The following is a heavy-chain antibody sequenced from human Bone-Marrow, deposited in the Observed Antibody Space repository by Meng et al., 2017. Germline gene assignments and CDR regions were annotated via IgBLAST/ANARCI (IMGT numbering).Heavy chain of an antibody. CDR1: GFTFSSYG. V-gene: IGHV3-33*01. J-gene: IGHJ3*02. CDR3: ARDIPATAAAFDI. Sequence: LSLTCAASGFTFSSYGMHWVRQAPGKGLEWVAVIWYDGSNKYYADSVKGRFTISRDNSKNTLFLQMNSLRAEDTAVYYCARDIPATAAAFDIWGQGTMVTVSS. CDR2: IWYDGSNK. D-gene: IGHD2-2*02.